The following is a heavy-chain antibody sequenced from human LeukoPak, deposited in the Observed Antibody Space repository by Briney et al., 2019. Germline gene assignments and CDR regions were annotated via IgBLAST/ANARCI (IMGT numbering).Heavy chain of an antibody. CDR3: ARPHSTSRYVCDY. V-gene: IGHV5-51*01. D-gene: IGHD2-2*01. Sequence: PGESLKISCQVSGTDFSTYWVAWVRQMPGKGLEWLGVIYPGDSDTRYSPSFEGQVTISVDKSISTAYLQWSRLKAPDSAVYYCARPHSTSRYVCDYWGQGTLVTVSS. CDR2: IYPGDSDT. J-gene: IGHJ4*02. CDR1: GTDFSTYW.